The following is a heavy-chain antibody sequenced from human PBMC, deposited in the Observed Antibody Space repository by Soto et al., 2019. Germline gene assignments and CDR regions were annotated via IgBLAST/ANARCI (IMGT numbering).Heavy chain of an antibody. D-gene: IGHD4-17*01. J-gene: IGHJ5*02. CDR2: INAGNGNT. V-gene: IGHV1-3*01. CDR1: GYTFTSYA. CDR3: ARRIYGDTNSFDA. Sequence: VASVKVSCKASGYTFTSYAMHWVLQAPGQRLEWMGWINAGNGNTKYSQKFQGRVTITRDTSASTAYMELSSLRSEDTAVYYCARRIYGDTNSFDAWGQGTLVTVSS.